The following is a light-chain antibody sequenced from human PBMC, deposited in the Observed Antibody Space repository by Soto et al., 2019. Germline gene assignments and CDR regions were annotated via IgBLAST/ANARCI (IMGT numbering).Light chain of an antibody. CDR1: QSINSW. Sequence: DIQMTQSPSSLSASVGDRVTITCRASQSINSWLAWYQQKPGKAPKLLIYDASSLESGVPSRFSGSGSGTEFTLTISSLQPDDFATYYCQHYHSYPWTFGQGTKVDIK. CDR2: DAS. CDR3: QHYHSYPWT. J-gene: IGKJ1*01. V-gene: IGKV1-5*01.